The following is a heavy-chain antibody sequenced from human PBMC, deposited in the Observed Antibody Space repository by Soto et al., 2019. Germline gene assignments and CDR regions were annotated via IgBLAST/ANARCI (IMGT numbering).Heavy chain of an antibody. CDR1: GGSISSYY. CDR3: ARRYGYSFDY. Sequence: QVQLQESGPGLVKPSETLSLTCTGSGGSISSYYWSWIRQPPGKGLEWIGYIYYSGSTNYTPSLTCRATISVDTSKNQFPLKLSSVTAADTAVYYCARRYGYSFDYWGQGTLVTVSS. V-gene: IGHV4-59*08. J-gene: IGHJ4*02. CDR2: IYYSGST. D-gene: IGHD1-1*01.